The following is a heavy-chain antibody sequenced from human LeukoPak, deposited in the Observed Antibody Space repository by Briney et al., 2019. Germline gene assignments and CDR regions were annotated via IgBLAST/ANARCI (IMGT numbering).Heavy chain of an antibody. CDR3: AKYLGYCSSGTCYFTF. V-gene: IGHV3-23*01. CDR1: GFTFSSSA. Sequence: GVSLRLSCAASGFTFSSSAMSWVRQAPGKGLEWISAVGTSGAHPYYADSVKGRFTISRDNSKSTLFLQMNSLRAEDTAIYYCAKYLGYCSSGTCYFTFWGQGTLVSVSS. D-gene: IGHD2-15*01. CDR2: VGTSGAHP. J-gene: IGHJ4*02.